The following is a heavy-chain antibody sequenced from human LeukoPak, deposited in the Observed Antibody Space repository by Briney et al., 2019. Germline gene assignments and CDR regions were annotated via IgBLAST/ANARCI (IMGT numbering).Heavy chain of an antibody. CDR3: ARASSASWDS. CDR2: ISSTSSYI. D-gene: IGHD2-2*01. V-gene: IGHV3-21*01. CDR1: GFTFSSYG. J-gene: IGHJ4*02. Sequence: GGSLRLSCAASGFTFSSYGMNWVRQAPGKGLEWVSSISSTSSYIYYADSVKGRFTISRDNAKNSLYLQMNSLRADDTAVYYCARASSASWDSWGQGTLVTVSS.